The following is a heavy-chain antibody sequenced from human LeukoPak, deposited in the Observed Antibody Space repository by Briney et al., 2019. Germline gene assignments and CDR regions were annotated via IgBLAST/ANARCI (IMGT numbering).Heavy chain of an antibody. CDR3: ARVQGYCSSTSCRKDFDY. J-gene: IGHJ4*02. CDR2: INPNSGCT. CDR1: GYTFTDYF. D-gene: IGHD2-2*01. Sequence: EASVKVSCKASGYTFTDYFMHWVRQAPGQGLEWMGCINPNSGCTNYAQKFQGRVTVTRDTSISTAYMELSSLRSDDTAVYYCARVQGYCSSTSCRKDFDYWGQGTLVTVSS. V-gene: IGHV1-2*02.